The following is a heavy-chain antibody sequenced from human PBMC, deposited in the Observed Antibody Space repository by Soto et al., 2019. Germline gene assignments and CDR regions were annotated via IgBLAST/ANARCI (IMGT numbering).Heavy chain of an antibody. CDR2: ITPMFGPA. D-gene: IGHD5-12*01. J-gene: IGHJ6*02. CDR3: ARLRRDIVNLYGMDA. Sequence: QVQLVQSGAEVKKPGSSVKVSCKASGGSFSNYAMNWVRQAPGQGLEWMGGITPMFGPANYAQKFQGRVTIXXDXSTXTTYMERSSLRFEDTAVYYCARLRRDIVNLYGMDAWGQGTTVTVSS. CDR1: GGSFSNYA. V-gene: IGHV1-69*12.